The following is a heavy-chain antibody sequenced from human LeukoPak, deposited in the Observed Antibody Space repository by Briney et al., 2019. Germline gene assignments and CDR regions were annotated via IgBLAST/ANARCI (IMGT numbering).Heavy chain of an antibody. Sequence: SETLSLTCTVSGGSISSYYWSWIRQPPGKGLEWIGYIYYSGSTNYNPSLKSRVTISVDTSKNQFSLKLSSVTAADTAVYYCARLVRTSITMVRGVTNNWFDPSGQGTLVTVSS. V-gene: IGHV4-59*01. CDR1: GGSISSYY. J-gene: IGHJ5*02. D-gene: IGHD3-10*01. CDR3: ARLVRTSITMVRGVTNNWFDP. CDR2: IYYSGST.